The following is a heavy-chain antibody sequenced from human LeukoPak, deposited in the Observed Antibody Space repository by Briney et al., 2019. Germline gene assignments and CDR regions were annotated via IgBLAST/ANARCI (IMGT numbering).Heavy chain of an antibody. Sequence: GGSLRLSCSASGFIFSNYWMTWVRQAPGKGLVWVANIKQDGSEKYYVDSVKGRFTISRDNAKKSLYLQMNSLRAEDTAVYFCARDMIILQSWGQGTLVTVSS. CDR3: ARDMIILQS. J-gene: IGHJ5*02. V-gene: IGHV3-7*04. CDR1: GFIFSNYW. D-gene: IGHD3-16*01. CDR2: IKQDGSEK.